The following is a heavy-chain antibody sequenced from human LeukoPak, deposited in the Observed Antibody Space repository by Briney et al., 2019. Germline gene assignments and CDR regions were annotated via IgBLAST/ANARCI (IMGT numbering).Heavy chain of an antibody. J-gene: IGHJ5*02. CDR3: ARGHSDGWSPDWFDP. Sequence: ASVKVSCKASGYTFTSYGISWVRQAPGQGLEWMGWISAYNGNTNYAQELQGRVTMATDTSTSTAYMELRSLRSDDTAVYYCARGHSDGWSPDWFDPWGQGTLVTVSS. CDR2: ISAYNGNT. CDR1: GYTFTSYG. D-gene: IGHD6-19*01. V-gene: IGHV1-18*01.